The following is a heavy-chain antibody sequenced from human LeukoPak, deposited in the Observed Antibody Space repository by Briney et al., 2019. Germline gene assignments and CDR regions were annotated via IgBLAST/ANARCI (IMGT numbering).Heavy chain of an antibody. CDR3: ASGEYSSSPSTYGMDV. CDR2: IYTSGST. J-gene: IGHJ6*02. CDR1: GGSISSYY. Sequence: SETLSLTCTVSGGSISSYYWSWIRQPAGKGLEWIGRIYTSGSTNYNPSLKSRVTMSVDTSKNQFSLKLSSVTAADTAVYYCASGEYSSSPSTYGMDVWGQGTTVTVSS. D-gene: IGHD6-13*01. V-gene: IGHV4-4*07.